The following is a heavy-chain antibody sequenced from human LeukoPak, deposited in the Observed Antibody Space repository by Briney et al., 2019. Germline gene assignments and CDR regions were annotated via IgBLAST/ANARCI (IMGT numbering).Heavy chain of an antibody. Sequence: GGSLRLSCAASGFTFSSYAMSWVRQAPGKGLEWVSAISGSGGSTYYADSVKGRFTISRDNSKNTLYLQMNSLRAEDTAVYYCARDLKKELLWFGELLSFNWFDPWGQGTLVTVSS. J-gene: IGHJ5*02. V-gene: IGHV3-23*01. CDR1: GFTFSSYA. D-gene: IGHD3-10*01. CDR2: ISGSGGST. CDR3: ARDLKKELLWFGELLSFNWFDP.